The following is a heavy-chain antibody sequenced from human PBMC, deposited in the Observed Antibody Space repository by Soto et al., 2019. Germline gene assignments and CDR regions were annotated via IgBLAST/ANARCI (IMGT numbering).Heavy chain of an antibody. CDR3: AKERSSGWSFDY. J-gene: IGHJ4*02. CDR1: GFTFSTYA. D-gene: IGHD6-19*01. Sequence: EVQLLESGGGLVQPGGSLRLSCAASGFTFSTYAMNWVRQAPGKGLEWVSGISGSGDSTYYADSVKGRFTVSRDNSKIQLYLQMNCLRAEDTAVFYCAKERSSGWSFDYWGQGTLVTVSS. CDR2: ISGSGDST. V-gene: IGHV3-23*01.